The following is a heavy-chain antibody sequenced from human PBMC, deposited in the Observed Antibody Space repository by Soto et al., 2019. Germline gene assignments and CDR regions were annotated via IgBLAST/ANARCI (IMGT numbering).Heavy chain of an antibody. V-gene: IGHV3-30*18. D-gene: IGHD6-6*01. CDR3: AKAESSSSYYYYYGMDV. CDR2: ISNDGSNK. CDR1: RFIFSIYG. J-gene: IGHJ6*02. Sequence: GGSLRLSCSASRFIFSIYGMHWVRQAPGKGLEWVAVISNDGSNKYYADSVKGRFTISRDNSKNTLYLQMNSPRAEDTAVYYCAKAESSSSYYYYYGMDVWGQGTTVTVSS.